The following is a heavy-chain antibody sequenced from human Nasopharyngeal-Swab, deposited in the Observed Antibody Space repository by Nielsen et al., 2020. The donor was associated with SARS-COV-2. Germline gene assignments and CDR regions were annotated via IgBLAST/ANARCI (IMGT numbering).Heavy chain of an antibody. CDR2: ISYDGSNK. CDR3: ARDSGSSLDY. Sequence: GESLKISCAASGFTFSSYAMHWVRQAPGKGLEWVAVISYDGSNKYYADSVKGRFTISRDNSKNTLYLQMNSLRAEDTAVYYCARDSGSSLDYWGQGTLVTVS. J-gene: IGHJ4*02. D-gene: IGHD1-26*01. CDR1: GFTFSSYA. V-gene: IGHV3-30-3*01.